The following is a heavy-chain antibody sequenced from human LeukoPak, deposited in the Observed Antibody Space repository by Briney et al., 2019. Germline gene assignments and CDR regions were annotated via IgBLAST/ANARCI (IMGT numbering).Heavy chain of an antibody. Sequence: GRSMRLSCAASRFTFISYAMHWVRQAPGGVLEWVALISYEGTNKYYPDSVKGRLTISRDNSNNTLCLQRNSLRAEDTAVYYCARTPGITFHTWFDAWGQGTLVTVSS. D-gene: IGHD1-14*01. J-gene: IGHJ5*02. CDR1: RFTFISYA. CDR3: ARTPGITFHTWFDA. CDR2: ISYEGTNK. V-gene: IGHV3-30*04.